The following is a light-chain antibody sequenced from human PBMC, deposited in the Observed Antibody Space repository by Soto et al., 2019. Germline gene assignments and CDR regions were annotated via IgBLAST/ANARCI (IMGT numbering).Light chain of an antibody. CDR1: QSVSSIY. CDR2: GAF. Sequence: ELVITQSPATLSLSPGARATLSCRASQSVSSIYLAWYQQKPGQAPSLLIYGAFTRATGIPTRFSGSGSGTELTITISSLQPEDFELYYCQQYNNWPLTFGQGTKVDIK. CDR3: QQYNNWPLT. V-gene: IGKV3-15*01. J-gene: IGKJ1*01.